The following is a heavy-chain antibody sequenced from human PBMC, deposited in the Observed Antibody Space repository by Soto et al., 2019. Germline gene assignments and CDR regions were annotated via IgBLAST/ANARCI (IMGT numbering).Heavy chain of an antibody. V-gene: IGHV4-34*01. Sequence: SETLSLTCAVYGGSFSGYYWSWIRQPPGKGLEWIGEINHSGSTNYNPSLKSRVTISVDTSKNQFSLKLSSVTAADTAVYYCARGWVEGVVPAAIVTGRYYYYMDVWGKGTTVTVSS. J-gene: IGHJ6*03. CDR2: INHSGST. D-gene: IGHD2-2*01. CDR1: GGSFSGYY. CDR3: ARGWVEGVVPAAIVTGRYYYYMDV.